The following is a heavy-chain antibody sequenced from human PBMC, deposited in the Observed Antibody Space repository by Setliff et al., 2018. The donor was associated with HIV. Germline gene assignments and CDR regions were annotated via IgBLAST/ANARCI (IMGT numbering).Heavy chain of an antibody. V-gene: IGHV4-61*02. J-gene: IGHJ4*02. D-gene: IGHD1-26*01. Sequence: CTVSGGSISSGSYYWNWIRQPAGKGLEWIGRIYTSGNTNSNPSLKRRVTISVDTSKNQFSLKLSSVTAADTAVYYCARSSPRFSGSYFDYWGQGTQVTVSS. CDR2: IYTSGNT. CDR3: ARSSPRFSGSYFDY. CDR1: GGSISSGSYY.